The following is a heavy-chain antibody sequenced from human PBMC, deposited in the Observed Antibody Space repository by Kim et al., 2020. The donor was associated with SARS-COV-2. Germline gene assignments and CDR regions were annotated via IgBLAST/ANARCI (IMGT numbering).Heavy chain of an antibody. CDR2: INAGNGNT. V-gene: IGHV1-3*01. CDR3: AREMRSSSWYGGFDY. CDR1: GYTFTSYA. J-gene: IGHJ4*02. Sequence: ASVKVSCKASGYTFTSYAMHWVRQAPGQRLEWVGWINAGNGNTKYSQKFQGRVTITRDTSASTAYMELSSLRSEDTAVYYCAREMRSSSWYGGFDYWGQGTLVTVSS. D-gene: IGHD6-13*01.